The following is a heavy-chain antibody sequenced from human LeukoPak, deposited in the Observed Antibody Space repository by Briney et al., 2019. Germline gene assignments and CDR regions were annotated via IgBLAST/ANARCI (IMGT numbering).Heavy chain of an antibody. V-gene: IGHV3-7*01. J-gene: IGHJ4*02. Sequence: PGGSLRLSCAASGFTFSSYWMSWVRQAPGKGLEWVANIKQDGSEKYYVDSVKGRFTISRDNAKNSLYLQMNSLRAEDTAVYYCARDLGRLRLGESLGYFDYWGQGTLVTVSS. CDR1: GFTFSSYW. CDR2: IKQDGSEK. CDR3: ARDLGRLRLGESLGYFDY. D-gene: IGHD3-16*01.